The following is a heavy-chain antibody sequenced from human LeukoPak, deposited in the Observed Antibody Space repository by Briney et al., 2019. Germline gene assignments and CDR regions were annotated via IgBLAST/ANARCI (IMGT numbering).Heavy chain of an antibody. V-gene: IGHV1-18*01. CDR2: ISAYNGNT. J-gene: IGHJ4*02. Sequence: SSVKVSCKASGYTFTSYGISWVRQAPGQGLEWMGWISAYNGNTNYAQKLQGRVTMTTDTSTSTAYMELRSLRSDDTAVYYCARILGSGDYEHFDYWGQGTLVTVSS. D-gene: IGHD2-15*01. CDR3: ARILGSGDYEHFDY. CDR1: GYTFTSYG.